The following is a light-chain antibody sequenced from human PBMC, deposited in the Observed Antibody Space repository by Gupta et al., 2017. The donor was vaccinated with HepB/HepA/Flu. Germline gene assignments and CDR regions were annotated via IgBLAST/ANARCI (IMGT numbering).Light chain of an antibody. CDR3: KQRSRT. Sequence: EIVLTQSPATLSLSPGERATLSCRASQSVSSYLAWYQQKPGQAPRLLIYDASNRATGIPARFSGSGSGTDFTLTISSLEPEDFAVYYCKQRSRTFGQGTKLEIK. CDR1: QSVSSY. J-gene: IGKJ2*01. CDR2: DAS. V-gene: IGKV3-11*01.